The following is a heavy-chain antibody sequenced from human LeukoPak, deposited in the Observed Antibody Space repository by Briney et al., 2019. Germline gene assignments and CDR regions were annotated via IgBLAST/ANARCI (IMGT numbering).Heavy chain of an antibody. Sequence: GGSLRLSCAASGFTFSDYYMSWIRQAPGKGLEWVSYISSSGSTIYYADSVKGRFTISRDNSKNTVYLQMNSLRADDSAVYYCARGEWDYDFWSEGDYWGQGTLVTVSS. CDR2: ISSSGSTI. D-gene: IGHD3-3*01. J-gene: IGHJ4*02. CDR1: GFTFSDYY. V-gene: IGHV3-11*01. CDR3: ARGEWDYDFWSEGDY.